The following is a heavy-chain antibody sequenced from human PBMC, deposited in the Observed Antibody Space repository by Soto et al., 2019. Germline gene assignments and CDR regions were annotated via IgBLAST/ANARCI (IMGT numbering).Heavy chain of an antibody. CDR3: ARVFSDSSSFFDP. J-gene: IGHJ5*02. V-gene: IGHV4-31*03. CDR1: GGSISSGGYY. CDR2: IYYSGST. Sequence: QVQLQESGPGLVKPSQTLSLTCTVSGGSISSGGYYWSWIRQHPGKGLEWIGYIYYSGSTYYNPSLKSRVNISVDTSKNQFSLKLSFVTAADTAVYYCARVFSDSSSFFDPWGQGTLVTVSS. D-gene: IGHD6-13*01.